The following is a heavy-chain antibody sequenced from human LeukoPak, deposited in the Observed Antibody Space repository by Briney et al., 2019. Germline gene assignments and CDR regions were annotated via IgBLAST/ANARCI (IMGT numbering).Heavy chain of an antibody. V-gene: IGHV5-51*01. CDR1: GYSFTSYW. Sequence: GESLKISCKGSGYSFTSYWIGWVRQMPGKGLEFMGIPYPGDSDTRYSPSFQGQVTISADKSISTAYLQWSSLKASDTAMYYCARQGSGYSPTYYYYMDVWGKGTTVTISS. J-gene: IGHJ6*03. CDR2: PYPGDSDT. D-gene: IGHD5-18*01. CDR3: ARQGSGYSPTYYYYMDV.